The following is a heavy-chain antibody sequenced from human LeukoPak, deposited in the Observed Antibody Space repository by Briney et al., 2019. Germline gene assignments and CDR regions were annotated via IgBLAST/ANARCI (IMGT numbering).Heavy chain of an antibody. J-gene: IGHJ3*02. D-gene: IGHD4-11*01. CDR1: GFTFDDYA. Sequence: PGGSLRLSCAASGFTFDDYAMHWVRQAPGKGLEWVSGISWNSGSIGYADSVKGRFAISRDNSKNTLYLQMNSLRAEDTAVYYCAKDRTATVTLDGFDIWGQGTMVTVSS. V-gene: IGHV3-9*01. CDR2: ISWNSGSI. CDR3: AKDRTATVTLDGFDI.